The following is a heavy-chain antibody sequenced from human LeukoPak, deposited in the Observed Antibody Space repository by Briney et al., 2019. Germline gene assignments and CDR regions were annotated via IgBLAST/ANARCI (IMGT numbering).Heavy chain of an antibody. CDR3: ARDGEYSSSSMGLYYYYYMDV. CDR1: GYTFTGYY. V-gene: IGHV1-2*02. J-gene: IGHJ6*03. CDR2: INPNSGGT. D-gene: IGHD6-13*01. Sequence: ASVKVSCKASGYTFTGYYMHWVRQAPGQGLEWMGWINPNSGGTNYAQKFQGRVTMTRDTSISTAYMELRSLRSDDTAVYYCARDGEYSSSSMGLYYYYYMDVWGKGTTVTVSS.